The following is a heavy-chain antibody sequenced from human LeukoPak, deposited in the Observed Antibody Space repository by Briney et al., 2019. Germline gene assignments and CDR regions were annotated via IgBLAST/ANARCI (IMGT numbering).Heavy chain of an antibody. CDR3: ARDKIGYSYGYVYYYMDV. CDR2: IYTSGST. CDR1: GGSISSGGYY. Sequence: SETLSLTCTVSGGSISSGGYYWSWIRQPAGKGLEWIGRIYTSGSTNYNPSLKSRVTISVDTSKNQFSLKLSSVTAADTAVYYCARDKIGYSYGYVYYYMDVWGKGTTVTVSS. V-gene: IGHV4-61*02. J-gene: IGHJ6*03. D-gene: IGHD5-18*01.